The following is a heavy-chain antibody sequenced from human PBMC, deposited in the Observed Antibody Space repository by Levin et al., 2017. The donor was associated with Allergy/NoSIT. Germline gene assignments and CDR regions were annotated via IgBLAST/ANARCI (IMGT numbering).Heavy chain of an antibody. J-gene: IGHJ5*02. CDR3: AKFVYGDHQAGWFDP. CDR2: ISGSGGST. D-gene: IGHD4-17*01. V-gene: IGHV3-23*01. Sequence: PGGSLRLSCAASGFTFSSYAMSWVRQAPGKGLEWVSAISGSGGSTYYADSVKGRFTISRDNSKNTLYLQMNSLRAEDTAVYYCAKFVYGDHQAGWFDPWGQGTLVTVSS. CDR1: GFTFSSYA.